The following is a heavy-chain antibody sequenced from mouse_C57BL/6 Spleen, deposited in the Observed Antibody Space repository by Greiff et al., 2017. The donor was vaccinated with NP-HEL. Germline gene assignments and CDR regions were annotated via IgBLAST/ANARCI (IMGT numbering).Heavy chain of an antibody. CDR2: IDPETGGT. V-gene: IGHV1-15*01. Sequence: VQLQQPGAELVRPGASVTLSCKASGYTFTDYEMHWVKQTPVHGLEWIGAIDPETGGTAYNQKFKGKAILTADKSSSTAYMELRSLTSEYSAVYYCTRGGYYYGSSGYYFDYWGQGTTLTVSS. D-gene: IGHD1-1*01. CDR3: TRGGYYYGSSGYYFDY. J-gene: IGHJ2*01. CDR1: GYTFTDYE.